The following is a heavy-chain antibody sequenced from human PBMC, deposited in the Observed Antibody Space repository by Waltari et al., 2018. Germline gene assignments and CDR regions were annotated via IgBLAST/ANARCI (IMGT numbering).Heavy chain of an antibody. CDR2: IYHSGST. J-gene: IGHJ6*02. CDR1: GGSISSGGSS. CDR3: ARVGDPYNYYYYGMDV. V-gene: IGHV4-30-2*01. D-gene: IGHD2-21*02. Sequence: QLQLQESGSGLVKPSQTLSLTCAVSGGSISSGGSSWSWLRQPPGKGLEWIGYIYHSGSTYYNPSLKSRVTISVDRSKNQFSLKLSSVTAADTAVYYCARVGDPYNYYYYGMDVWGQGTTVTVSS.